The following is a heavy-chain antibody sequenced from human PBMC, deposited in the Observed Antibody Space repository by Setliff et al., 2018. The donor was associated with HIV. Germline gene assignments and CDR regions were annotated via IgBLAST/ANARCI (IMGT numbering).Heavy chain of an antibody. J-gene: IGHJ3*01. V-gene: IGHV4-39*07. CDR1: GGSIKSSSDY. CDR3: ARVQMAYAAFDV. Sequence: SETLSLTCTVSGGSIKSSSDYWGWIRQPPGKGLEWIGTIYFTGSSDNNPSLKSRVTLSVDTSKHQFSRKLSSVTAADTAVYYCARVQMAYAAFDVWGQGTKVTV. CDR2: IYFTGSS. D-gene: IGHD4-17*01.